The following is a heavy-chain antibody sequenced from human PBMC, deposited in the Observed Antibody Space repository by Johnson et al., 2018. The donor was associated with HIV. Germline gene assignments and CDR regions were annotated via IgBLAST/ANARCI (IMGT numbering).Heavy chain of an antibody. V-gene: IGHV3-33*05. CDR1: GFTFSSSG. J-gene: IGHJ3*02. CDR2: ISYDGSNK. Sequence: QVQLVESGGCVVQPGRSLRLSCAASGFTFSSSGMHWVRQAPGKGLEWVAVISYDGSNKHYADSVKGRFTISRDNSKNTLYLQMNSLRAEDTAVYYCATTQWLSFFHAFDIWGQGTIVTVSS. D-gene: IGHD6-19*01. CDR3: ATTQWLSFFHAFDI.